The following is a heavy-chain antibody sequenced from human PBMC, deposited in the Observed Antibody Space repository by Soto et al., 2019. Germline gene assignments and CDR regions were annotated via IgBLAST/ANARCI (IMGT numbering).Heavy chain of an antibody. J-gene: IGHJ4*02. Sequence: EVQLVESGGGLVQPGGSLRLSCAAAGCTFSTFWMTWVRQAPGKGLEWVASVKQDGSETQYVDSVKGRFTISRDSAKNQRYLQMNSLRAEDTGVYYCARVMWDSWGSYPIGCWGPGMLVTVSS. CDR1: GCTFSTFW. CDR3: ARVMWDSWGSYPIGC. D-gene: IGHD3-16*02. V-gene: IGHV3-7*04. CDR2: VKQDGSET.